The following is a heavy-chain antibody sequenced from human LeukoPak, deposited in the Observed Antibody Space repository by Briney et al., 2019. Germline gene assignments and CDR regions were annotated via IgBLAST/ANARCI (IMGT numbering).Heavy chain of an antibody. CDR1: GFTFSNYW. V-gene: IGHV3-7*01. CDR2: INEDGSEK. J-gene: IGHJ4*02. D-gene: IGHD3-10*01. CDR3: SRGSGKKDDY. Sequence: GGSLRLSCAASGFTFSNYWMTWVRQAPGEGLEWVANINEDGSEKHYMESVKGRFTISRDNAKNSLYLQMNSLRAEDTGVYYCSRGSGKKDDYWGQGTLVTVS.